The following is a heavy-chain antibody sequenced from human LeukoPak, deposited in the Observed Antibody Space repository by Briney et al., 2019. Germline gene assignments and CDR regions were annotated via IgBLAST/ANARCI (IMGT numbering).Heavy chain of an antibody. J-gene: IGHJ6*03. CDR1: GYSFTSYW. CDR2: IYPGDSDT. CDR3: ARTVYSYGYNYYYYYYMDV. V-gene: IGHV5-51*01. Sequence: GESLKISCKGSGYSFTSYWIGWVRQMPGKGLEWMGIIYPGDSDTRYSPSFQGQVTISADKSISTAYLQWSSLKASDTAMYYCARTVYSYGYNYYYYYYMDVWGKGTTVTISS. D-gene: IGHD5-18*01.